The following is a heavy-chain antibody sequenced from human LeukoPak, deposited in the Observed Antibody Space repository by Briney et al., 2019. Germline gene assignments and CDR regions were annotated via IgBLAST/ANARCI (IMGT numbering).Heavy chain of an antibody. V-gene: IGHV4-34*01. CDR3: ARQGYCSGGSCYSENY. Sequence: HSGSTNYNPSLKSRVTISVDTSKNQFSLKLSSVTAADTAVYYCARQGYCSGGSCYSENYWGQGTLVTVSS. D-gene: IGHD2-15*01. J-gene: IGHJ4*02. CDR2: HSGST.